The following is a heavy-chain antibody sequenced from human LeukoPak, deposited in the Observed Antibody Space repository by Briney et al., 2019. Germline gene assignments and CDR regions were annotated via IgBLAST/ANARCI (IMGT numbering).Heavy chain of an antibody. CDR3: AKDFGRNLGGPGY. CDR2: ISGSGGST. D-gene: IGHD1-14*01. Sequence: GGSLRLSCAASGFTFSSYAMSWVRQAPGKGLEWVSAISGSGGSTYYADSVKGRFTISRDDSKSTLYLQMNSLRGEDTAVYYCAKDFGRNLGGPGYWGRGTLVIVSS. V-gene: IGHV3-23*01. J-gene: IGHJ4*02. CDR1: GFTFSSYA.